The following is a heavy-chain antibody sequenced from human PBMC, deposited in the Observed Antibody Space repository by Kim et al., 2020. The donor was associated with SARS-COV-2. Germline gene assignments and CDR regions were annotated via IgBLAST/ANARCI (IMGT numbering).Heavy chain of an antibody. D-gene: IGHD2-15*01. J-gene: IGHJ6*02. Sequence: GGSLRLSCAASGLIFPDYAMHWVRQAPGKGLEWVSAINWNSNTIAYADSVRGRFIISRDNAKNSLYLQLNSLRPDDSGVYYCAKDIGGHVSRTYGLDGWGQGTAVTV. CDR2: INWNSNTI. V-gene: IGHV3-9*01. CDR3: AKDIGGHVSRTYGLDG. CDR1: GLIFPDYA.